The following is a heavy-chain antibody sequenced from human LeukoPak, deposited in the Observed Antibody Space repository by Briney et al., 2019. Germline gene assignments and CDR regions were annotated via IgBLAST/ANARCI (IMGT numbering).Heavy chain of an antibody. V-gene: IGHV3-48*01. D-gene: IGHD2-15*01. Sequence: GGSLRLSCAASGFTFSSYSMNWVRQAPGKGLEWVSSISSSSSTIYYADSVKGRFTISRDNAKNSLYLQMNSLRAEDTAAYYCAKDRPRGVVVVAATHQRDNWFDPWGQGTLVTVSS. CDR2: ISSSSSTI. CDR1: GFTFSSYS. J-gene: IGHJ5*02. CDR3: AKDRPRGVVVVAATHQRDNWFDP.